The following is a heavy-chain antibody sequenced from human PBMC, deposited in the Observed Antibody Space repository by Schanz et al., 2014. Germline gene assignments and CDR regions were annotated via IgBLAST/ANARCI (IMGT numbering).Heavy chain of an antibody. J-gene: IGHJ6*02. Sequence: VQLVESGGGVVQPGRSLRLSFSSSFFTFRLPSIFWVRQAPGKGLEWVSTITSNGGGTYYADSVKGRFTISRDNAKNTLYLQMNSLRVEDTAEYYCAKNWKGHHITGRPGWSDGMDVWGQGTTVTVSS. CDR1: FFTFRLPS. CDR2: ITSNGGGT. V-gene: IGHV3-23*04. D-gene: IGHD6-6*01. CDR3: AKNWKGHHITGRPGWSDGMDV.